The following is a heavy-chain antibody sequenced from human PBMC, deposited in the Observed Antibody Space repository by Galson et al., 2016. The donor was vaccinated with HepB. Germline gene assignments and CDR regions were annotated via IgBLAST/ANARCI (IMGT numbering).Heavy chain of an antibody. J-gene: IGHJ3*02. CDR3: AKDIQQWLVRGNDAFDI. Sequence: SLRLSCAASGFTFSSYAMSWVRQAPGKGLEWVSAISVVDDDTYYADSVKGRFTISRDNSRTTLYLQMNSLRAEDTALYYCAKDIQQWLVRGNDAFDIWGQGTLVIVSS. CDR1: GFTFSSYA. D-gene: IGHD6-19*01. V-gene: IGHV3-23*01. CDR2: ISVVDDDT.